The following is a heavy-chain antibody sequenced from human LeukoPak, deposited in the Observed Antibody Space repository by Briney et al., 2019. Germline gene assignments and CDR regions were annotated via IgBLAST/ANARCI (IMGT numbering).Heavy chain of an antibody. CDR1: GYSISSGYY. Sequence: SETLSLTCTVSGYSISSGYYWGWIRQPPGKGLEWIGSIYHSGSTYYNPSLKSRVTISVDTSKNQFSLKLSSVTAADTAVYYCAREKEGGSYLFDYWGQGTLVTVSS. D-gene: IGHD1-26*01. CDR3: AREKEGGSYLFDY. J-gene: IGHJ4*02. CDR2: IYHSGST. V-gene: IGHV4-38-2*02.